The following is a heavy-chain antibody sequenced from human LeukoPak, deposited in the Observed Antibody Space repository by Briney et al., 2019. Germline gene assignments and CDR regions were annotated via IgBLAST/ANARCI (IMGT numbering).Heavy chain of an antibody. J-gene: IGHJ4*02. V-gene: IGHV5-51*01. CDR1: GYSFTSYW. CDR2: IYPGDSDT. CDR3: ARTYCSGGSCYLYYFDY. D-gene: IGHD2-15*01. Sequence: HGESLKISCKGSGYSFTSYWIGWVRQMPGKGLEWMGIIYPGDSDTRYSPSFQGQVTISADKSISTAYLQWSSLKASDTAMYYCARTYCSGGSCYLYYFDYWGQGTLVTVSS.